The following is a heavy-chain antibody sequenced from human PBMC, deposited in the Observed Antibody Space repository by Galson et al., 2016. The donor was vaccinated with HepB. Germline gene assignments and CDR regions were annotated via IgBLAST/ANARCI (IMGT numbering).Heavy chain of an antibody. V-gene: IGHV4-31*03. CDR1: GDSFSSGGFY. D-gene: IGHD5-12*01. CDR2: TYYSVIT. CDR3: ARDVGGSRIRYSGVYTAFYGMDV. J-gene: IGHJ6*02. Sequence: TLSLTCIVSGDSFSSGGFYWTWIRQHPGKGLEWLGYTYYSVITSYNPALKSRLTISVDTSKNQFSLNLTSVTAADTAVYYWARDVGGSRIRYSGVYTAFYGMDVWGQGTTVTVSS.